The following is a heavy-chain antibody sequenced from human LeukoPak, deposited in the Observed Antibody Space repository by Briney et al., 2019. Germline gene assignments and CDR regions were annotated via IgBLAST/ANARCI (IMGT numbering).Heavy chain of an antibody. Sequence: GESLKISCKGSGYSFTSYWIGWVRQMPGKGLEWMGIIYPGDSDTRYSPSFQGQVTISADKSISTAYLQWSSLKAPDTAMYYCARGMTTVTAYYYGMDVWGQGTTVTVSS. V-gene: IGHV5-51*01. J-gene: IGHJ6*02. CDR2: IYPGDSDT. CDR1: GYSFTSYW. D-gene: IGHD4-17*01. CDR3: ARGMTTVTAYYYGMDV.